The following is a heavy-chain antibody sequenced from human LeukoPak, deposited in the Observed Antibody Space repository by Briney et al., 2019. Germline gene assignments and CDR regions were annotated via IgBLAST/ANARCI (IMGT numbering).Heavy chain of an antibody. Sequence: SETLSLTCTVSGGSISSSSYYWGWIRRPPGKGLEWIGSIYYSGSTYYNPSLKSRVTISVDTSKNQFSLKLSSVTAADTAVYYCARLPELYYFDYWGQGTLVTVSS. V-gene: IGHV4-39*01. CDR3: ARLPELYYFDY. J-gene: IGHJ4*02. CDR1: GGSISSSSYY. D-gene: IGHD1-14*01. CDR2: IYYSGST.